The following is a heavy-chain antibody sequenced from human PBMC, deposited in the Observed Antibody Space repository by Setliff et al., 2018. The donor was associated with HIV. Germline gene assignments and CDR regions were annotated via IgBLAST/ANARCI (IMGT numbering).Heavy chain of an antibody. Sequence: LSLTCTVSGVSVSSGGYYWSWIRQHPGKGLEWIGDVHHTGTTYLNPSLKSRITISVDTSKNQFSLKLGFVTAADTAVYHCARGESSTWDLAEHFQHWGHGTLVTVPQ. CDR2: VHHTGTT. D-gene: IGHD2-2*01. J-gene: IGHJ1*01. V-gene: IGHV4-31*02. CDR1: GVSVSSGGYY. CDR3: ARGESSTWDLAEHFQH.